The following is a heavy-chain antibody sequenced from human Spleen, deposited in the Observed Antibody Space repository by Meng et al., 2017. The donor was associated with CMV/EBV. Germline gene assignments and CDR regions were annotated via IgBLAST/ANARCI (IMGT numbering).Heavy chain of an antibody. CDR1: GFQFDDYA. V-gene: IGHV3-9*01. J-gene: IGHJ6*02. CDR2: ITWNSGTI. Sequence: SLKISCAASGFQFDDYAMHWVRLSPGRGLEWVSGITWNSGTIDYADSVEGRFTISRDNAKKSLYLQMNSLRADDTALYYCPKDTGALSSWWIGSWGQGTTVTVSS. CDR3: PKDTGALSSWWIGS. D-gene: IGHD6-13*01.